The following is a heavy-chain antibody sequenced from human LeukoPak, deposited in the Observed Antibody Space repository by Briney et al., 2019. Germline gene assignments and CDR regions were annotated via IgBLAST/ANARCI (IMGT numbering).Heavy chain of an antibody. Sequence: PGGSLRLSCAASGVTFSTVNMHWGRQAPGKGLEWGALISYDGSIEYYADSVQGRFTISRDHSKNTLYLQMNSLRAEDTAVYYCARDTMIVVAITTLPYFDYWGQGALVTVSS. CDR2: ISYDGSIE. D-gene: IGHD3-22*01. V-gene: IGHV3-30*03. CDR3: ARDTMIVVAITTLPYFDY. CDR1: GVTFSTVN. J-gene: IGHJ4*02.